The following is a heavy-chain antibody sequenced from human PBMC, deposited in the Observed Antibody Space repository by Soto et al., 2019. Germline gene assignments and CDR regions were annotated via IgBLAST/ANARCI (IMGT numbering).Heavy chain of an antibody. J-gene: IGHJ4*02. V-gene: IGHV1-3*01. Sequence: ASVKVSCKASGYSFTEFSMQWARQAPGQRLEWMGWINAANGNTEYSRKFYGRVTITTDTSASTGYMELSSLTSEDTAVYYCATLSRGYSPTSLDWGQGTLVTVSS. D-gene: IGHD5-18*01. CDR1: GYSFTEFS. CDR3: ATLSRGYSPTSLD. CDR2: INAANGNT.